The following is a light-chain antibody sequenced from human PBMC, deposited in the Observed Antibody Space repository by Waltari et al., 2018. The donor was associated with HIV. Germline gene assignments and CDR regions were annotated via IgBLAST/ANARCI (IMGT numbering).Light chain of an antibody. CDR1: DSNIGTNT. Sequence: QSVLSQPPSASGTPGQRVTISCSGRDSNIGTNTVNWYQQLPGAAPKLLVHSNNWRSSGVPDRFSGSKSGTSASLAISGLQSEDEADYYCSAWDDRLSGPAFGGGTKLTVL. J-gene: IGLJ3*02. V-gene: IGLV1-44*01. CDR3: SAWDDRLSGPA. CDR2: SNN.